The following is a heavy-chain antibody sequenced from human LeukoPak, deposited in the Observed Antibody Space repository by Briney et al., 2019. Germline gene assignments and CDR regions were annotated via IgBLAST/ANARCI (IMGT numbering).Heavy chain of an antibody. CDR1: GFTFSSYA. CDR3: AKDSPTLYCSGGSCYFDY. Sequence: PGGSLRLSCAASGFTFSSYAMSWVRQAPGKGLEWVSAISGSGGSTYYADSVKGRFTISRDNSKNTLYLQMNSLRAEDTAVYYCAKDSPTLYCSGGSCYFDYWGRGTLVTVSS. J-gene: IGHJ4*02. D-gene: IGHD2-15*01. CDR2: ISGSGGST. V-gene: IGHV3-23*01.